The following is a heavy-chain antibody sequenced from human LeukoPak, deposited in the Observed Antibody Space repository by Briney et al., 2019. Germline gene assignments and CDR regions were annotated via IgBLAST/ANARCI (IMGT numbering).Heavy chain of an antibody. CDR1: GFAFSSYS. D-gene: IGHD5-24*01. CDR3: ARDRGDGPLDY. Sequence: PGGSLRLFCAASGFAFSSYSMNWVRQAPGKGLEWVSSITSSSGYIYYAGSVKGRFTISRDNAKNSLSLQVNSLRAEDTAVYYCARDRGDGPLDYWGQGTLVTVSS. V-gene: IGHV3-21*01. J-gene: IGHJ4*02. CDR2: ITSSSGYI.